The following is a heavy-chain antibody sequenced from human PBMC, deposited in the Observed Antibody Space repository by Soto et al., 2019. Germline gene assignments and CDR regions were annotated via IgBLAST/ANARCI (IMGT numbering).Heavy chain of an antibody. V-gene: IGHV4-30-4*01. CDR2: VSYSGTT. Sequence: QVQLQESGPGLVKPSQTLSLTCTVSGVSINSDNYYWSWIRQPPGKGLEWIGYVSYSGTTYYNPSLKSRLTISVDTSKNQFSLKLTSVTAADTALYYCAGQHNDFWSGYHHWGQGTLVTVSS. J-gene: IGHJ4*02. D-gene: IGHD3-3*01. CDR1: GVSINSDNYY. CDR3: AGQHNDFWSGYHH.